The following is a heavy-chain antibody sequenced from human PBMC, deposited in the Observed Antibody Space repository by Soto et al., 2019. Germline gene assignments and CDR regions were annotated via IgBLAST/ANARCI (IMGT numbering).Heavy chain of an antibody. CDR1: GFTFSSYA. D-gene: IGHD6-19*01. Sequence: QVQLVESGGGVVQPGRSLRLSCAASGFTFSSYAMHCVRQAPGKGLEWVALISYDGRIKYYADSVRCRFSNSRDNSKNKLYLQMNSLRTEDTAVYYCAREHAPVAGTSLPGYWGQGTLVTVSS. CDR3: AREHAPVAGTSLPGY. CDR2: ISYDGRIK. J-gene: IGHJ4*02. V-gene: IGHV3-30*04.